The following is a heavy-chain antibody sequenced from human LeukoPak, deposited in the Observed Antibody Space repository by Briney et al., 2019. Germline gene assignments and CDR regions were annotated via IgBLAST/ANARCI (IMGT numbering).Heavy chain of an antibody. CDR2: INSNSNYM. V-gene: IGHV3-21*01. CDR1: GFTFSNAW. CDR3: ARSEFEAFDM. Sequence: GGSLRLSCAASGFTFSNAWMNWVRQAPGKGLEWVSSINSNSNYMSYADSVKGRFTISRDNAKNSLYLQMTSLRAEDTAVYYCARSEFEAFDMWGQGTMVTVSS. J-gene: IGHJ3*02. D-gene: IGHD3-10*01.